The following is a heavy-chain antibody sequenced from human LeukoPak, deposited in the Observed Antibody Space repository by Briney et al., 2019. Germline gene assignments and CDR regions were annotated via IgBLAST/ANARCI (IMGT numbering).Heavy chain of an antibody. CDR2: IYPGDSDT. CDR1: AYSFTSYW. D-gene: IGHD5-18*01. J-gene: IGHJ3*02. Sequence: GESLKISCKGSAYSFTSYWIGWVRQMPGKGLEWMGIIYPGDSDTRYSPPFQGQVTISADKSISTAYLQWSSLKASDTAMYYCARDDRGYSYGSDAFDIWGQGTILTVSS. V-gene: IGHV5-51*01. CDR3: ARDDRGYSYGSDAFDI.